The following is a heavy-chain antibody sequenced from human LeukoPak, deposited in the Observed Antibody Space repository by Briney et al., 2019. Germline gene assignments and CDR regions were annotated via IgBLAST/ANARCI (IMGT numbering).Heavy chain of an antibody. CDR1: GYTFTGYY. D-gene: IGHD6-13*01. CDR2: INPNSGGT. J-gene: IGHJ5*02. CDR3: ARFGLAAAFSERSPCFDP. Sequence: GASVKVSCKASGYTFTGYYMHWVRQAPGQGLEWMGWINPNSGGTNYAQKFQGRVTMTRDTSISTAYMKLSRLRFDDTAVYYCARFGLAAAFSERSPCFDPWGQGTLVTVSS. V-gene: IGHV1-2*02.